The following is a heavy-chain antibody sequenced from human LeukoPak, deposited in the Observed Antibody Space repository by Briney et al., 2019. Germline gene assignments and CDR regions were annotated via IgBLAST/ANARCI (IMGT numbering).Heavy chain of an antibody. Sequence: PGGPLRLSCAASGFTFSSYAMSWVRQAPGKGLEWVSAISGSGGSTYYADSVKGRFTISRDNSKNTLYLQMHSLRAEDTAVYYCARAAAVCSSTSCYAHYWGQGTLVTVSS. J-gene: IGHJ4*02. CDR3: ARAAAVCSSTSCYAHY. V-gene: IGHV3-23*01. CDR2: ISGSGGST. D-gene: IGHD2-2*01. CDR1: GFTFSSYA.